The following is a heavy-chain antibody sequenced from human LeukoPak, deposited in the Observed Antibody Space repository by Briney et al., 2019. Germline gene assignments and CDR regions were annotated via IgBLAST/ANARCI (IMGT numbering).Heavy chain of an antibody. CDR3: ANLGDYDYVWGSYRYGAFDI. D-gene: IGHD3-16*02. CDR1: GFTFSSYG. V-gene: IGHV3-30*18. CDR2: ISYDGSNK. J-gene: IGHJ3*02. Sequence: PGGSLRLSCAASGFTFSSYGMHWVRQAPGKGLEWVAVISYDGSNKYYADSVKGRFTISRDNSKNTLYLQMNSLRAEDTAVYYCANLGDYDYVWGSYRYGAFDIWDQGTMVTVSS.